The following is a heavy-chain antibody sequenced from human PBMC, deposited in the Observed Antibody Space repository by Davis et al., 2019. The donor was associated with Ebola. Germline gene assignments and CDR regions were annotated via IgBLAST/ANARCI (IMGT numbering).Heavy chain of an antibody. Sequence: MPSETLSLTCAVYGGSFSGNYWSWLRQPPGKGLEWIAYMYHTGITNYNPSLKSRVTVSVDTSKNQFSLKLSSVTAADTAVYYCASILGYCSGGSCVWGQGTLVTVSS. CDR2: MYHTGIT. D-gene: IGHD2-15*01. J-gene: IGHJ4*02. CDR3: ASILGYCSGGSCV. CDR1: GGSFSGNY. V-gene: IGHV4-59*08.